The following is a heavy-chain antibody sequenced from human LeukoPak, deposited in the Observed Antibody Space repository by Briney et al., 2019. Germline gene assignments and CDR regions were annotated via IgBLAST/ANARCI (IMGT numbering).Heavy chain of an antibody. CDR3: ARGGDYGDLRYFDY. CDR1: GGSINNYY. Sequence: PSETLSLTCTVSGGSINNYYWSWIREPPGKGLEWIGYIYYRGSTNYNPSLKSRVTFSVDTSKNQFSLKLNSVTAADTAVYYCARGGDYGDLRYFDYWGQGTLVTVSS. V-gene: IGHV4-59*01. CDR2: IYYRGST. D-gene: IGHD4-17*01. J-gene: IGHJ4*02.